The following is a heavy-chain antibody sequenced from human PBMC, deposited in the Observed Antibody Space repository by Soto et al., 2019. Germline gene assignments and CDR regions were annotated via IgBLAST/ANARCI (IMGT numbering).Heavy chain of an antibody. CDR2: ISHDGSYE. Sequence: VQLVESGGGVVQPGRSLRLSCAASGFTFKKYAMHWVRQAPGKGLEWVALISHDGSYEYYADSLKGRFTISRDNSKNTLYLQMNSLRAEDTAVYYCEGGGNSNPFDIWGQGTMVTVSS. D-gene: IGHD2-21*02. V-gene: IGHV3-30*03. J-gene: IGHJ3*02. CDR1: GFTFKKYA. CDR3: EGGGNSNPFDI.